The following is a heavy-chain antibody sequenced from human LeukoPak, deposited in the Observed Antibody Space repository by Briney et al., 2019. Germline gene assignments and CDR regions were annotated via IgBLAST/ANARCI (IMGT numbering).Heavy chain of an antibody. CDR2: IYYSGST. V-gene: IGHV4-59*01. CDR1: GGSISSYY. D-gene: IGHD6-13*01. J-gene: IGHJ4*02. Sequence: SETLSLTCTVSGGSISSYYWSWIRQPPGKGLEWIGYIYYSGSTNYNPSLKDRITISVDTSKNQFSLELNSVTAADTAVYYCARGYSSSWPYTFDYWGQGTLVTVSS. CDR3: ARGYSSSWPYTFDY.